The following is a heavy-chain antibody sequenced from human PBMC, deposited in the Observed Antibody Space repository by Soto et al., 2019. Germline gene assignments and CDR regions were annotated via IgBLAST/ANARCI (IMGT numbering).Heavy chain of an antibody. V-gene: IGHV3-23*01. CDR2: INGNSGST. CDR3: AKDGIDWGSYFDS. CDR1: GFTFSTYA. J-gene: IGHJ4*02. D-gene: IGHD3-9*01. Sequence: HPGGSLRLSCAASGFTFSTYAMNWVRQAPGKGLEWVSAINGNSGSTYYSDSVKGRFTISIDNSKNTLYLQMNSLRAEDTAVYYCAKDGIDWGSYFDSWGQGALVTVSS.